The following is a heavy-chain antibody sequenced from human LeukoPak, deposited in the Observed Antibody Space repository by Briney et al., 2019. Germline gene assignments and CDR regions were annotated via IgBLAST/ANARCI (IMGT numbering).Heavy chain of an antibody. Sequence: TGGSLSLSCAASGFTFSSYGMHWVRQAPGKGLEWVAVISYDGSNKYYADSVKGRFTISRDNSKNTLYLQMNSLRAEDTAVYYCAKDSRLVIIFLFDYWGQGTLVTVSS. CDR2: ISYDGSNK. CDR1: GFTFSSYG. V-gene: IGHV3-30*18. CDR3: AKDSRLVIIFLFDY. J-gene: IGHJ4*02. D-gene: IGHD3-9*01.